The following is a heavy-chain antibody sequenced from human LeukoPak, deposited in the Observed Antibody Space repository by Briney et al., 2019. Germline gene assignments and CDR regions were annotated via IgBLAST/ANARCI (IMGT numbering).Heavy chain of an antibody. Sequence: GGSLRLSCAASGFTFSSYSMNWVRQAPGKGLEWVSYISRSSSTIYYADSVKGRFTISRDNAKNSLYLQMNSLRDEDTAVYYCARAAMVRGVIIPHFDYWGQGTLVTVSS. CDR2: ISRSSSTI. D-gene: IGHD3-10*01. CDR3: ARAAMVRGVIIPHFDY. J-gene: IGHJ4*02. V-gene: IGHV3-48*02. CDR1: GFTFSSYS.